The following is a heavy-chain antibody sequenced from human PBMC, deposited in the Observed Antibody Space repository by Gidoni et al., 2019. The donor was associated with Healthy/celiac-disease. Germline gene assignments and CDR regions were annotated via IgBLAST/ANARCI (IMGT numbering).Heavy chain of an antibody. J-gene: IGHJ4*02. V-gene: IGHV2-26*01. CDR1: GFSLSNARMG. CDR3: ARIQGRDDSSGSLDY. D-gene: IGHD3-22*01. CDR2: IFSNDEK. Sequence: QVTLKESGPVLVKPTETLTLTCTVSGFSLSNARMGVSWIRQPPGKALEWLAHIFSNDEKSYSTSLKSRLTISKDTSKSQVVLTMTNMDPVDTATYYCARIQGRDDSSGSLDYWGQGTLVTVSS.